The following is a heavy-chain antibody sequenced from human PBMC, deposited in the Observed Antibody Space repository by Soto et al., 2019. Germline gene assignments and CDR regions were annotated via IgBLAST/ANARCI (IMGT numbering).Heavy chain of an antibody. CDR1: GYTFTSYD. D-gene: IGHD3-10*01. V-gene: IGHV1-8*01. CDR2: MNPNSGNT. CDR3: ARGLTYYYGSGMGYYGMDV. J-gene: IGHJ6*02. Sequence: ASVKVSCKASGYTFTSYDINWVRQATGQGLEWMGWMNPNSGNTGYAQKFQGRVTMTRNTSISTAYMELSSLRSEDTAVYYCARGLTYYYGSGMGYYGMDVWGQATTVTVSS.